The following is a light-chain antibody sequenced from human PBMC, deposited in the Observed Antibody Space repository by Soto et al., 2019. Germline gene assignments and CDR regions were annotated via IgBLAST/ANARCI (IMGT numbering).Light chain of an antibody. Sequence: DIQMTQSPSTLSASVGDRVTITCRASQNINNWLAWYQQKPGKATKLLIYRASSLENAVPSRFSGRGSGTDFIFTITSLQPDDFATYYCQQYSSDSTFGQGTKVEIK. CDR1: QNINNW. CDR2: RAS. V-gene: IGKV1-5*03. CDR3: QQYSSDST. J-gene: IGKJ1*01.